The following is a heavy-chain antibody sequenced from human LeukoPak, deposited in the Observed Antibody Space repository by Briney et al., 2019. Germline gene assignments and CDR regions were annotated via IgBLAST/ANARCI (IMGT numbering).Heavy chain of an antibody. D-gene: IGHD3-9*01. Sequence: ASVKVSCKASGYTFTSYGISWVRQAPGQGREWMGWISAYNGNTNYAQKLQGRVTMTTDTSTSTAYIELRSLRSDDTAVYYCARHSTDYDILTYHFDYWGQGTLVTVSS. V-gene: IGHV1-18*04. CDR3: ARHSTDYDILTYHFDY. CDR1: GYTFTSYG. CDR2: ISAYNGNT. J-gene: IGHJ4*02.